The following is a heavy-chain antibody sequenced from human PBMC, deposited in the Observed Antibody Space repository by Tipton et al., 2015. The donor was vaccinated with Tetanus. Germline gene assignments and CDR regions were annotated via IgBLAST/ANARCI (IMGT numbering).Heavy chain of an antibody. Sequence: TLSLTCTVSGGSISSYYWSWIRQSAAMGLEWIGRINTSGSSDYNPSLKGRVTIPIDTSGNRFSLDLTSVTAAGTAIYYCARASHFQWERVRLDYWGQGLRVTVSS. J-gene: IGHJ4*02. CDR2: INTSGSS. CDR3: ARASHFQWERVRLDY. CDR1: GGSISSYY. D-gene: IGHD1-1*01. V-gene: IGHV4-4*07.